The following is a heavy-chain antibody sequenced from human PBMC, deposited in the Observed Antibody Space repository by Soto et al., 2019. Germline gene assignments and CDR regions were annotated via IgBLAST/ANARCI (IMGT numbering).Heavy chain of an antibody. Sequence: QVQLVESGGGVVQPGRSLRLSCAASGFTFSSYGMHWVRQAPGKGLEWVAVIWYDGSNKYYADSVKGRFTISRDNSKNTLYLQMNSLRAEDTAVYYCARDDNHSVLRYWGQGTLVTVSS. CDR2: IWYDGSNK. V-gene: IGHV3-33*01. CDR1: GFTFSSYG. D-gene: IGHD1-1*01. CDR3: ARDDNHSVLRY. J-gene: IGHJ4*02.